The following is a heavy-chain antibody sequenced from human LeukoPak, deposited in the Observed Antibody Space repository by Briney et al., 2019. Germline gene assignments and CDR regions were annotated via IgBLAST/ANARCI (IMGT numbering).Heavy chain of an antibody. D-gene: IGHD3-10*01. Sequence: SETLSLTCTVSGGSISSYYWSWIRQPPGKGLEWIGYIYYSGSTNYNPSLKSRVTISVDTSKNQFSLKLSSVTAADTAVYYCARQSQPSYYYGSGSWYYFDYWGQGTLVTVSS. CDR1: GGSISSYY. CDR3: ARQSQPSYYYGSGSWYYFDY. CDR2: IYYSGST. V-gene: IGHV4-59*08. J-gene: IGHJ4*02.